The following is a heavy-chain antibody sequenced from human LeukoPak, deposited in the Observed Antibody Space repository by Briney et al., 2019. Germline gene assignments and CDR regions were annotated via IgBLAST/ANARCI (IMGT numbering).Heavy chain of an antibody. V-gene: IGHV3-30*18. D-gene: IGHD6-13*01. CDR3: AKRMGPSIAAADLDY. CDR1: GFTFSSFG. J-gene: IGHJ4*02. Sequence: GGSLRLSCAASGFTFSSFGMHWVRQAPGKGLEWVAVISYDGSNKYYADSVKGRFTVSRDNSKNTLYLQMNSLRAEDTAVYYCAKRMGPSIAAADLDYWGQGTLVTVSS. CDR2: ISYDGSNK.